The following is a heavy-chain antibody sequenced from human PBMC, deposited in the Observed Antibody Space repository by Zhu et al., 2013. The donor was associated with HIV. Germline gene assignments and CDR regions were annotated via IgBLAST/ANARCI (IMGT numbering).Heavy chain of an antibody. V-gene: IGHV4-39*07. CDR2: IYYSGNT. CDR1: GGSISSSSYY. D-gene: IGHD3-10*01. J-gene: IGHJ5*02. CDR3: ARFTLVQWLGQLPEPGNYFDP. Sequence: QVQLQESGPGLVKPSETLSLTCTVSGGSISSSSYYWGWIRQPPGKGLEWIGSIYYSGNTYYNPSLESRVTTSMDTSKNHFSLNLRSVTAADTAVYFCARFTLVQWLGQLPEPGNYFDPWGQGTLVTVSS.